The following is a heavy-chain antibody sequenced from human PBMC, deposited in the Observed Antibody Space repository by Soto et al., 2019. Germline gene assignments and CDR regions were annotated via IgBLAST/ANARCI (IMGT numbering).Heavy chain of an antibody. CDR3: AHRLDSGLLWFGELLGPYFDY. CDR2: IYWNDDK. Sequence: QITLKESGPTLVKPTQPLTLTCTFSGFSLSTSGVGVGWIRQPPGKALEGLALIYWNDDKRYSPSLKSRLTITKDTSKNQVVLTMTNMDPVDTATYYCAHRLDSGLLWFGELLGPYFDYWGQGTLVTVSS. J-gene: IGHJ4*02. D-gene: IGHD3-10*01. CDR1: GFSLSTSGVG. V-gene: IGHV2-5*01.